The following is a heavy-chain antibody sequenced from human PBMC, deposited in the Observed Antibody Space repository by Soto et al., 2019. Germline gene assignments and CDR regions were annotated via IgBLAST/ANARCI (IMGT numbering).Heavy chain of an antibody. J-gene: IGHJ6*02. CDR1: GYTFTSYG. CDR2: ISAYNGNT. CDR3: ARDPVGPATVNYYYYGMDV. V-gene: IGHV1-18*01. Sequence: QVQLVQSGAEVKKPGASVKVSCKASGYTFTSYGISWVRQAPGQGLECVGWISAYNGNTNYAQKLQGRVTMTTDTSTSTAYMELRSPRSDDTAVYYCARDPVGPATVNYYYYGMDVWGQGTTVPVSS. D-gene: IGHD4-17*01.